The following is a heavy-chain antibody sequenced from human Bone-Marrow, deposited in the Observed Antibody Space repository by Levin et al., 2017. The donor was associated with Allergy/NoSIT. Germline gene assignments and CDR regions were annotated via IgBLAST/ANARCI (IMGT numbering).Heavy chain of an antibody. CDR2: IYDSGST. D-gene: IGHD4-23*01. CDR1: RGSVNSADDF. CDR3: ARSPSGGNVAYYFDF. V-gene: IGHV4-31*03. Sequence: KTSETLSLTCSVSRGSVNSADDFWSWIRQRPGTGLEWIGYIYDSGSTSYNPSLQSRVSISIDTSKNLFSLNLTSVTAADTAVYYCARSPSGGNVAYYFDFWGQGTLVTVSS. J-gene: IGHJ4*02.